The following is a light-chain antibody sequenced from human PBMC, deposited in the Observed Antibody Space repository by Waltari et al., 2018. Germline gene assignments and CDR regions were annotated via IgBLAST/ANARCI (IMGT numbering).Light chain of an antibody. Sequence: QSVLTQPPSASGTPGQRVTIPCSGTTSNIGSTTVNCYQQLPGTAPNLLLYTNNQRPAGVPDRFSGSKSGTSASLAISGLQSEEEADYHCAAWDDSLTAWVFGGGTKLTVL. V-gene: IGLV1-44*01. CDR2: TNN. CDR3: AAWDDSLTAWV. J-gene: IGLJ3*02. CDR1: TSNIGSTT.